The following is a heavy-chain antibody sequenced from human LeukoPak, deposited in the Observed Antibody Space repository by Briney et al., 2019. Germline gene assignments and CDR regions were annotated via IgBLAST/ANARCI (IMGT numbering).Heavy chain of an antibody. CDR2: IWYDGSNK. CDR1: GFTFNSYG. D-gene: IGHD6-19*01. CDR3: ARDKGYSSGKDI. J-gene: IGHJ3*02. Sequence: TGRSLRLSCAASGFTFNSYGMHWVRQAPGKGLEWVAVIWYDGSNKYYADSVKGRFTISRDNSKNTLCLQMNSLRAEDTAVYYCARDKGYSSGKDIWGQGTMVTVSS. V-gene: IGHV3-33*01.